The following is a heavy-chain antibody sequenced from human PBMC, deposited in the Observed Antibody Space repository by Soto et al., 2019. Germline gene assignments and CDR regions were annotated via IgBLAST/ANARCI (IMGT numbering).Heavy chain of an antibody. CDR2: IYWNDDK. Sequence: CPTLVNPTQPLTLTCTFSGFSLSTSGVGVGWIRQPPGKALEWLALIYWNDDKRYSPSLKSRLTITKDTSKNQVVLTMTNMDPVDTATYYCAHARRDGYNYIFYFDYWGQGTLVTVSS. D-gene: IGHD5-12*01. CDR1: GFSLSTSGVG. CDR3: AHARRDGYNYIFYFDY. J-gene: IGHJ4*02. V-gene: IGHV2-5*01.